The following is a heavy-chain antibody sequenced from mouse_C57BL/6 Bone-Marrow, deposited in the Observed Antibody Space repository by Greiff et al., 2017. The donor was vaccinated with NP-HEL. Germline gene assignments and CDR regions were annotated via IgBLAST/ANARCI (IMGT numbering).Heavy chain of an antibody. D-gene: IGHD1-1*01. CDR2: ISDGGSYT. Sequence: EVKLVESGGGLVKPGGSLKLSCAASGFTFSSYAMSWVRQTPEKRLEWVATISDGGSYTYYPENVKGRFTITRDKAKNNLYLQMSHLKSEDTAMYYCARAPKFITTVVAAMDNWGKGTSVTVSS. CDR1: GFTFSSYA. CDR3: ARAPKFITTVVAAMDN. V-gene: IGHV5-4*03. J-gene: IGHJ4*01.